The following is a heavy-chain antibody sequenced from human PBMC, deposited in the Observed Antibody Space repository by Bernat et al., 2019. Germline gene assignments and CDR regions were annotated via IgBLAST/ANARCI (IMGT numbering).Heavy chain of an antibody. CDR1: GFTFSTYS. D-gene: IGHD4-17*01. Sequence: VQLLESGGGLVQPGGSLRLSCAASGFTFSTYSLHWVRQAPDKGLEWVAFIQNDGSDKYYADFVKGRFTISRDNSKNTLYLQMNSLRAEDTAVYYCARSEGYGDDSNYGMDVWGQGTTVTVSS. J-gene: IGHJ6*02. CDR2: IQNDGSDK. V-gene: IGHV3-30*02. CDR3: ARSEGYGDDSNYGMDV.